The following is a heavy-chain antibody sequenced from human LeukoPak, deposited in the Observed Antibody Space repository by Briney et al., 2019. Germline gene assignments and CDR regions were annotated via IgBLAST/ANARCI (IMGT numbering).Heavy chain of an antibody. Sequence: SETLSLTCTVSGGSISSYYWSWIRQPPGKGLEWIGYIYYSGSTNYNPSLKSRVTISVDTSKNQFSLKLSSVTAADTAVYYCARGPAWGWAGNWGQGTLVTVSS. CDR3: ARGPAWGWAGN. CDR1: GGSISSYY. V-gene: IGHV4-59*01. CDR2: IYYSGST. J-gene: IGHJ4*02. D-gene: IGHD7-27*01.